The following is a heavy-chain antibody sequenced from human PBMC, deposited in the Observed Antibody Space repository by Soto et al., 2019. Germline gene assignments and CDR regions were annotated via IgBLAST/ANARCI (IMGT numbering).Heavy chain of an antibody. CDR2: ISAYNGNT. CDR1: GYTFTSYG. D-gene: IGHD1-26*01. V-gene: IGHV1-18*01. Sequence: GGPVKVSCKASGYTFTSYGISWGRQAPGQGFEWVGWISAYNGNTNYAQKIQGRVTMTTDTSTSTAYMELRSLRSDDTAVYYCARAGATTSLDIWGQGTMVT. J-gene: IGHJ3*02. CDR3: ARAGATTSLDI.